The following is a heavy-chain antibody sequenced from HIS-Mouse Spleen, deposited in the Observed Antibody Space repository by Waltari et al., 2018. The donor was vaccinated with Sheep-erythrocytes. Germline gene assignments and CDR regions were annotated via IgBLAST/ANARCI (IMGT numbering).Heavy chain of an antibody. CDR3: ARRTYYDFWSGYYTDAFDI. J-gene: IGHJ3*02. Sequence: EVQLVQSGAEVKKPGESLKISCKGSGYSFTSYWHGWVRQTPWKVLEWMGIIYPGDSDTRYSPSFQGQVTISADKSISTAYLQWSSLKASDTAMYYCARRTYYDFWSGYYTDAFDIWGQGTMVTVSS. CDR2: IYPGDSDT. D-gene: IGHD3-3*01. V-gene: IGHV5-51*03. CDR1: GYSFTSYW.